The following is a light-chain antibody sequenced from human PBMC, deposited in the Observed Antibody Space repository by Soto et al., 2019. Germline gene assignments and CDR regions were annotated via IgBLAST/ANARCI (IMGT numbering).Light chain of an antibody. J-gene: IGKJ5*01. CDR1: PSVTNF. Sequence: EIVLTQSPATLSLSPGERSTLSLMSSPSVTNFLAWYQQKPGQAPRLLIYGAFNRATGIPARFSGSGSGTDFTLTISSLEPEDSAIYYCQQRNIWPPVTFGQGTRLEIK. V-gene: IGKV3-11*01. CDR2: GAF. CDR3: QQRNIWPPVT.